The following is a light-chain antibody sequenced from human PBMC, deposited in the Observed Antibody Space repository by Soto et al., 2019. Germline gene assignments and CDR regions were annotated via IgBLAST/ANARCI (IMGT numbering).Light chain of an antibody. Sequence: EIVMTQSPATLSVSPGERATLSCRASQSVSSNLAWYQQKPGQAPRLLIYGASTRATRIPARFSGSGSGTEFTLTISSLQSEDFAVYYCQQYNNHLTFGQGTKVEIK. CDR2: GAS. V-gene: IGKV3-15*01. CDR3: QQYNNHLT. J-gene: IGKJ1*01. CDR1: QSVSSN.